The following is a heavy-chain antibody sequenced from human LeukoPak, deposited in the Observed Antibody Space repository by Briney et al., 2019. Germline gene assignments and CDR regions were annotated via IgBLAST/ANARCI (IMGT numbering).Heavy chain of an antibody. CDR2: INQDGSEE. D-gene: IGHD2/OR15-2a*01. CDR3: ARTRLSSDC. CDR1: GFTFSSYW. V-gene: IGHV3-7*01. J-gene: IGHJ4*02. Sequence: PGGSLRLSCAASGFTFSSYWMTWVRQAPGKGLEWMASINQDGSEENYADSVKGRFTISRDNAKKSLYLHMNSLRNEDTAVYYCARTRLSSDCWGQGTLVTVSS.